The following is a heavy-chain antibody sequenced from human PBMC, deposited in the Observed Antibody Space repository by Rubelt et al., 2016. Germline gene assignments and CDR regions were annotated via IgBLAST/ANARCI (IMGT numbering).Heavy chain of an antibody. CDR3: ARASYSSSLTTYYYYGMDV. CDR1: GFTFSRYA. V-gene: IGHV3-48*04. CDR2: ISSSDSTI. D-gene: IGHD6-13*01. Sequence: SRGGLVQPGGSLRVSCAASGFTFSRYAMNWVRQAPGKGLEWVSYISSSDSTIYYADSVKGRFTISRDNAKNSLYLQMNSLRAEDTAVYYCARASYSSSLTTYYYYGMDVWGQGTMVIVSS. J-gene: IGHJ6*02.